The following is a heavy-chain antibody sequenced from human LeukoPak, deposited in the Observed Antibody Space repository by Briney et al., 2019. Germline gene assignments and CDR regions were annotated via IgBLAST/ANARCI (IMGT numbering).Heavy chain of an antibody. CDR3: ARVTEAPYYFDY. CDR2: ISSSSSYI. Sequence: PGGCLRLSCAASGFTFSSYSMNWVRRAPGKGLEWVSSISSSSSYIYYADSVKGRFTISRDNAKNSLYLQMNSLRAEDTAVYYCARVTEAPYYFDYWGQGTLVTVSS. CDR1: GFTFSSYS. V-gene: IGHV3-21*01. J-gene: IGHJ4*02.